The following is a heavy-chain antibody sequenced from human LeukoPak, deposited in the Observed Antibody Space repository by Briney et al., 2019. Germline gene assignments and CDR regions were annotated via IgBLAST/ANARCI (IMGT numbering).Heavy chain of an antibody. CDR2: ISGSGGST. J-gene: IGHJ4*02. V-gene: IGHV3-23*01. D-gene: IGHD1-1*01. CDR3: AKDWYNSLNYFDY. Sequence: GGSLRLSCAASGFTFSSYAMSWVRQAPGKGLEWVSAISGSGGSTYYADSVKGRFTISRDNPKNTLYLQMNSLRAEDTAVYYCAKDWYNSLNYFDYWGQGSLVTVSS. CDR1: GFTFSSYA.